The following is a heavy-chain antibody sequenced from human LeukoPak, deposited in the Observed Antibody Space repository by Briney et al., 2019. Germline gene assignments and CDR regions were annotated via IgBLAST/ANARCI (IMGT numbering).Heavy chain of an antibody. J-gene: IGHJ4*02. CDR2: ISYDGSNK. Sequence: GGSLRLSCAASGFTFSSYAMHWVRQAPGKGLEWVAVISYDGSNKYYADSVKDRFTISRDNSKNTLYLQMNSLRAEDTAVYYCAKTIAAAGTRGHDYWGQGTLVTVSS. D-gene: IGHD6-13*01. CDR3: AKTIAAAGTRGHDY. V-gene: IGHV3-30-3*02. CDR1: GFTFSSYA.